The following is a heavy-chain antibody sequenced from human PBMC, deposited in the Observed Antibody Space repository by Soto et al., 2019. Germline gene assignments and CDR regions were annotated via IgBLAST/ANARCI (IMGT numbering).Heavy chain of an antibody. D-gene: IGHD2-21*01. CDR1: GFTVRSDF. Sequence: EVQLVESGGGLVQPGGSLRLSCAASGFTVRSDFMSWVRQAPGKGLEWVSILHRDGNTYYANSVKGRFTISRDNSKNTLYLQMKSLRAEDTSVYYCATRGEWGQGTLVTVSS. V-gene: IGHV3-66*01. CDR3: ATRGE. CDR2: LHRDGNT. J-gene: IGHJ4*02.